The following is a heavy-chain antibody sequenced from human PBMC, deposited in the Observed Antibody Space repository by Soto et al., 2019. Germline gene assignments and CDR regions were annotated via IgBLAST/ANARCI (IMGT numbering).Heavy chain of an antibody. V-gene: IGHV4-31*03. J-gene: IGHJ4*02. CDR2: IYYSGST. Sequence: SETLSLTCTVSGGSISSRGYYWSWIRQHPGKGLEWIGYIYYSGSTYYNPSLKSRVTISVDTSKNQFSLKLSSVTAADTAVYYCAREDYYGSGSYLDYWGQGTLVTVSS. D-gene: IGHD3-10*01. CDR3: AREDYYGSGSYLDY. CDR1: GGSISSRGYY.